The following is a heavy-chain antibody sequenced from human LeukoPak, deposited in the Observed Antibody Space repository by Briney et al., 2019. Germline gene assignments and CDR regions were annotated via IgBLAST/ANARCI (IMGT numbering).Heavy chain of an antibody. CDR3: AKDFASTGALDL. J-gene: IGHJ4*02. CDR2: IRQDGDQT. V-gene: IGHV3-7*01. Sequence: SGGSLRLSCAASGFTFSAYWMHWVRQAPGKGLEWLADIRQDGDQTYYADSVKGRFTISRDNAKNSLYLQLNSLRAEDTAVYYCAKDFASTGALDLWGQGTLVTVSS. CDR1: GFTFSAYW. D-gene: IGHD1-14*01.